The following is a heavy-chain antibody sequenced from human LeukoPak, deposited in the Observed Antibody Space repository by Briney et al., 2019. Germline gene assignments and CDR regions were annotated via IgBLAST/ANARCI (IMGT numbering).Heavy chain of an antibody. D-gene: IGHD2-21*02. CDR3: ARDGAAYCGGDCYLDY. CDR1: GGTFSSYA. V-gene: IGHV1-69*06. J-gene: IGHJ4*02. CDR2: IIPIFGTA. Sequence: SVKVSCKASGGTFSSYAISWVRQAPGQGREWMGRIIPIFGTANYAQKFQGRVTITADKSTSTAYMELSSLRSEDTAVYYCARDGAAYCGGDCYLDYWGQGTLVTVSS.